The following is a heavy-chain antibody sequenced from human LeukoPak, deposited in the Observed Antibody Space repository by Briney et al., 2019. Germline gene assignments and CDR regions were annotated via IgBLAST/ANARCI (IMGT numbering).Heavy chain of an antibody. J-gene: IGHJ6*03. CDR1: GGSISSGSYC. V-gene: IGHV4-39*07. CDR3: ARNLHYYDSSGYYPQHYYYYMDV. D-gene: IGHD3-22*01. CDR2: IYHSGST. Sequence: SETLSLTCTVSGGSISSGSYCWSWIRQPPGKGLEWIGSIYHSGSTYYNPSLKSRVTISVDTSKNQFSLKLSSVTAADTAVYYCARNLHYYDSSGYYPQHYYYYMDVWGKGTTVTVSS.